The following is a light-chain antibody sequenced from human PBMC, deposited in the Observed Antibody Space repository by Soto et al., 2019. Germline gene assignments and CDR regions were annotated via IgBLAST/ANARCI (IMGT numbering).Light chain of an antibody. CDR1: HDIGNS. CDR2: DAY. J-gene: IGKJ3*01. Sequence: DIAVTLSPTSVPASVGDRVTITSQASHDIGNSLNWYQDRPGQAPKLVIYDAYNLETGVPSTFSGNGYGTDFTFTISSLRPEDIATYYCQKSDHLPLFGPGTKVDIK. CDR3: QKSDHLPL. V-gene: IGKV1-33*01.